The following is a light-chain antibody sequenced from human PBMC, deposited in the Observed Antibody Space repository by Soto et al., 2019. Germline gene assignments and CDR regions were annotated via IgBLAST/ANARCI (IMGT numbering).Light chain of an antibody. Sequence: QCWRPQPASVSRSPGRPITIPCTGTSSDVGSYNLVSWYQQHPGKAPKLMIYEATKRPSGVSNRFFASKSGNTASLTISGLQAEDEADYYCCSYAGSDTLYVVFGGGTKVTVL. CDR3: CSYAGSDTLYVV. CDR1: SSDVGSYNL. CDR2: EAT. J-gene: IGLJ2*01. V-gene: IGLV2-23*02.